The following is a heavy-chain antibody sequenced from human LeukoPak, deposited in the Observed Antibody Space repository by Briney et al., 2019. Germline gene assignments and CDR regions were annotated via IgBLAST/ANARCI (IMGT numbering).Heavy chain of an antibody. V-gene: IGHV4-39*01. CDR2: IHYSGST. J-gene: IGHJ3*02. Sequence: SETLSLTCTVSGGSISSRSYYWGWIRQPPGKGLEWIGTIHYSGSTYYSPSLKRRVTISVDTSKNQFSLKLSSVTAADTAVYYCARWDTAMVVDAFDIWGQGTMVTVSS. CDR1: GGSISSRSYY. CDR3: ARWDTAMVVDAFDI. D-gene: IGHD5-18*01.